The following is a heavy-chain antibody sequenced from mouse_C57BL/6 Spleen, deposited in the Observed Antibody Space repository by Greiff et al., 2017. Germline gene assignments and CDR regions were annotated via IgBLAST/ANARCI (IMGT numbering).Heavy chain of an antibody. D-gene: IGHD3-2*02. CDR1: GFSFTSYG. CDR3: AKTPAQATLDD. CDR2: IWGDGST. J-gene: IGHJ2*01. V-gene: IGHV2-3*01. Sequence: VQLMESGPGLVAPSQSLSITCTVSGFSFTSYGVSWVRQPPGKGLEWLGVIWGDGSTNYHSALISRLSICTDNSKSHVFLKLNTLQTYDTATYYCAKTPAQATLDDWGQGTTRTGSS.